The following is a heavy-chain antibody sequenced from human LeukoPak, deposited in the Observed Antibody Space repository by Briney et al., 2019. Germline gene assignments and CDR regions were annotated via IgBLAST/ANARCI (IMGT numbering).Heavy chain of an antibody. Sequence: SETLSLTCTVSGGSISSYYWSWIRQPPGKGLGWIGYIYTSGSTNYNPSLKSRVTISVDTSKNQFSLKLSSVTAADTAVYYCARHYPTVAGRGNFDYWGQGTLVTVSS. CDR2: IYTSGST. CDR3: ARHYPTVAGRGNFDY. D-gene: IGHD6-19*01. V-gene: IGHV4-4*09. J-gene: IGHJ4*02. CDR1: GGSISSYY.